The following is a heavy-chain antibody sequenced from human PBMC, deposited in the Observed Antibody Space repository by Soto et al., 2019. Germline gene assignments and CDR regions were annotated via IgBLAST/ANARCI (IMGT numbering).Heavy chain of an antibody. J-gene: IGHJ5*02. D-gene: IGHD2-21*02. CDR3: ARGVGLVPAARVVTATPSWFDP. Sequence: QVQLQESGPGLVKPSGTLSLTCAVSGGSISSSNWWSWVRQPPGKGLEWIGEIYHSGSTNYNPSLKSRVTISVDKSKNQCSRKLSSVTAADTAVYYCARGVGLVPAARVVTATPSWFDPWGQGTLVTVSS. V-gene: IGHV4-4*02. CDR2: IYHSGST. CDR1: GGSISSSNW.